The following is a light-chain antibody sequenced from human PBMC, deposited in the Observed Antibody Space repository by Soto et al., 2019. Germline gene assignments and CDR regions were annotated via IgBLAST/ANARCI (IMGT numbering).Light chain of an antibody. CDR3: QHTRTTPRT. CDR1: QGISTF. V-gene: IGKV1-39*01. Sequence: DIQMTQSPSSLFASVGDRVTITCRASQGISTFLHWYQQRPGKAPSLIIYGASNLQSGVPSRFSGRGSGTEFSLTISTLQPEDVATYYCQHTRTTPRTFGQGTKGEI. J-gene: IGKJ1*01. CDR2: GAS.